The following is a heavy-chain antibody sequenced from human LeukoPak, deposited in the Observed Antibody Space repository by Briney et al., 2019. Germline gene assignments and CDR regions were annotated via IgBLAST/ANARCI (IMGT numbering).Heavy chain of an antibody. V-gene: IGHV4-38-2*01. J-gene: IGHJ4*02. CDR1: GYSISSGYY. CDR3: ARAPNCGGDCYSFDY. CDR2: IYHSGST. D-gene: IGHD2-21*01. Sequence: SETLSLTCAVSGYSISSGYYCGWIRQPPGKGLEWIGSIYHSGSTYYNPSLKSRVTISVDTSKNQFSLKLSSVTAADTAVYYCARAPNCGGDCYSFDYWGQGTLVVVSS.